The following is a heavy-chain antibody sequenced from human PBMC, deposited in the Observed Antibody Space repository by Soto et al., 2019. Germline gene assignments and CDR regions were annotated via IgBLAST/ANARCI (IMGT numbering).Heavy chain of an antibody. CDR1: GGSISTNY. J-gene: IGHJ5*02. Sequence: PSETLSLTCTVSGGSISTNYWSWIRQPPGKGLEWIGYISSSGYTNYNASLKSRITISIDTSKNQFSLKLTSVTAADTAVYYCARLHGARFDPWGQGTLVTVSS. CDR2: ISSSGYT. D-gene: IGHD4-17*01. V-gene: IGHV4-59*08. CDR3: ARLHGARFDP.